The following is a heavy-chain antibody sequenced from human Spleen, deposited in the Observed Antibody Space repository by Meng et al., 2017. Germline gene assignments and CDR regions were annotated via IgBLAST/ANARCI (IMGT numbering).Heavy chain of an antibody. CDR3: ARDAYCSGGSCYSVYFDY. CDR1: GGTFSSDT. CDR2: IIPILGIA. Sequence: QVQLWQSVAEVKKPGSLVKVSCKSSGGTFSSDTISWVQQAPGQGLEWMGRIIPILGIANYAQKFQGRVTITADKSTSTAYMELSSLRSEDTAVYYCARDAYCSGGSCYSVYFDYWGQGTLVTVSS. V-gene: IGHV1-69*08. J-gene: IGHJ4*02. D-gene: IGHD2-15*01.